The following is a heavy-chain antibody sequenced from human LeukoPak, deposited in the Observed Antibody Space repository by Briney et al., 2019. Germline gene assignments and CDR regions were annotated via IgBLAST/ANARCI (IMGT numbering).Heavy chain of an antibody. J-gene: IGHJ4*02. V-gene: IGHV3-30-3*01. CDR3: ARGPVPFGFDY. CDR1: GFTFSSYA. D-gene: IGHD3-3*01. CDR2: ISYDGSNK. Sequence: GGSLRLSCAASGFTFSSYAMHWVRQAPGKGLEWVAVISYDGSNKYYADSVKGRFTISRDNSKNTLYLQMNSLRAEDTAVYYCARGPVPFGFDYWGQGTLVTVSS.